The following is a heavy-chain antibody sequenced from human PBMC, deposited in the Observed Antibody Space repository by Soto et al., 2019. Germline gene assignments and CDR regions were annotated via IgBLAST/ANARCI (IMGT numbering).Heavy chain of an antibody. CDR1: GFTFSSYS. CDR3: ARDISGSYSYFDY. V-gene: IGHV3-48*02. J-gene: IGHJ4*02. Sequence: GGSLRLSCAASGFTFSSYSMNWVRQAPGKGLEWVSYISSSSSAIYYADSVKGRFTISRDNAKNSLYLQMNSLRDEDTAAYYCARDISGSYSYFDYWGQGTLVTVSS. CDR2: ISSSSSAI. D-gene: IGHD1-26*01.